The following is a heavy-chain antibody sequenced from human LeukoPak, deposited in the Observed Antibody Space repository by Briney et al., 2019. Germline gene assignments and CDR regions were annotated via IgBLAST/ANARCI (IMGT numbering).Heavy chain of an antibody. D-gene: IGHD3-10*01. CDR1: GGSFSGYY. CDR2: INHSGST. J-gene: IGHJ4*02. Sequence: PSETLSLTCAVYGGSFSGYYWSWIRQPPGKGLEWIGEINHSGSTNYNPSLKSRVTISVDNSKNQLSLRLSSVTAADTALYYCARDRGGGHHDYWGQGTLVTVSS. CDR3: ARDRGGGHHDY. V-gene: IGHV4-34*01.